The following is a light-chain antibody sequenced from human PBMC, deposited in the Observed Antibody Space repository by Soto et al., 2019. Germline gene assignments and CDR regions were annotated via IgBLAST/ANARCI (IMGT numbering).Light chain of an antibody. V-gene: IGKV1-39*01. J-gene: IGKJ2*02. CDR2: AAS. CDR1: QSISTY. Sequence: DIQMTQSPSSLSASVGDRVTITCRASQSISTYLNWYQQKPGKAPKLLIYAASSLQSGVPSRFSGSGSGTDFTLTISSLQPDDFAAYYCQQSYSTSCTFGQGTKLEIK. CDR3: QQSYSTSCT.